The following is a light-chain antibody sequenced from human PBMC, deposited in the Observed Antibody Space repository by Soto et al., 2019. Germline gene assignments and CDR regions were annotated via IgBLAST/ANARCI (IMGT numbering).Light chain of an antibody. Sequence: QSVLTQPASMSGSPGQSINISCTGTNSDVGGYNAVSWYQQHPGKAPKVMIYEVSNRPSGVSNRFSGSKSGNTASLTISGLQAEDEADYYCSSYTSSSTLVFGTGTKVTVL. J-gene: IGLJ1*01. CDR3: SSYTSSSTLV. CDR1: NSDVGGYNA. V-gene: IGLV2-14*01. CDR2: EVS.